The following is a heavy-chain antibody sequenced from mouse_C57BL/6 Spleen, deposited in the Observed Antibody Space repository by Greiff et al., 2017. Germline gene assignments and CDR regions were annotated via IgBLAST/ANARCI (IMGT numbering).Heavy chain of an antibody. Sequence: EVQRVESGPGMVKPSQSLSLTCTVTGYSITSGYDWHWIRHLPGNKLEWMGYISYSGSTNYNPSLKSRITITHDTSTNHFFLKLHSVTTDDTATFYFARAPGTAAWFAYWGQGTLVTVSA. CDR3: ARAPGTAAWFAY. V-gene: IGHV3-1*01. CDR1: GYSITSGYD. CDR2: ISYSGST. D-gene: IGHD4-1*01. J-gene: IGHJ3*01.